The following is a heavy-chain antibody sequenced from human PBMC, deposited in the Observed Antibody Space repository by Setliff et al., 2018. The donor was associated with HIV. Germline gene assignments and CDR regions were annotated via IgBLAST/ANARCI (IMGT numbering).Heavy chain of an antibody. V-gene: IGHV3-33*03. CDR1: GFTFSSYG. CDR2: IWFDGSNK. Sequence: QPGGSLRLSCAASGFTFSSYGMHWVRQAPGKGLEWVAVIWFDGSNKYYADSVRGRFTISRDKSKNTLHLQMNSLRAEDTAVYYCAKAPPYYYYMDVWGKGTTVTVSS. CDR3: AKAPPYYYYMDV. J-gene: IGHJ6*03.